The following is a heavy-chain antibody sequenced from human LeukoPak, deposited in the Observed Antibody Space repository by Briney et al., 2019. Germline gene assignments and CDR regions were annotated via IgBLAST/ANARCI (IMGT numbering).Heavy chain of an antibody. J-gene: IGHJ4*02. CDR3: ARAGFDWLLSYFDY. D-gene: IGHD3-9*01. Sequence: QKFQGRVTMTTDTSTNTIYMELRSLRSDDTAVYYCARAGFDWLLSYFDYWGQGTLVTVSS. V-gene: IGHV1-18*01.